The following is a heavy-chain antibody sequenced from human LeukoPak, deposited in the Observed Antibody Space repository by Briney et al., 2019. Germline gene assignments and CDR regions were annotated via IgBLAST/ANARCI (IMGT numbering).Heavy chain of an antibody. Sequence: PGGSLRLSCAASGFTFSSYSMNWVRQAPGKGLEWVSYISSSSSTIYYADSVKGRFTISRDNAKNSLYLQMNSLRAEDTAVYYCARVGYYYGSGSYFLGAFDIWGQGTMVTVSS. J-gene: IGHJ3*02. V-gene: IGHV3-48*01. CDR2: ISSSSSTI. D-gene: IGHD3-10*01. CDR1: GFTFSSYS. CDR3: ARVGYYYGSGSYFLGAFDI.